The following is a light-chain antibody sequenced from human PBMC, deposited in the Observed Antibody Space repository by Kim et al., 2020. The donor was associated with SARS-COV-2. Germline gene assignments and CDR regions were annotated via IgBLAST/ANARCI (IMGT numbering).Light chain of an antibody. J-gene: IGKJ3*01. V-gene: IGKV3-11*01. CDR2: DAS. CDR1: QSVSSY. Sequence: EIVLTQSPATLSLSPGERATLSCRASQSVSSYLAWYQQKPGQAPRLLIYDASNRATGIPARFSGSGSGTDFTLTISSLEPEDFAVYYCQRRLFGPGTKVDIK. CDR3: QRRL.